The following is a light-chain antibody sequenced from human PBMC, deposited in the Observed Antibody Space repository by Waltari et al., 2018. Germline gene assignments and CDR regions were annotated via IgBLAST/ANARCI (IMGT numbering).Light chain of an antibody. V-gene: IGKV3-20*01. J-gene: IGKJ1*01. CDR1: QRVANSY. CDR2: AAS. Sequence: VFTQSPGTLSLSPGERATLSCRASQRVANSYLAWYQQRPGQAPRLLIYAASSRATGIPDRFSGSVSGTDFTLTISRLEPEDSAVYYCHQYGNSARTFGQGTKVEIK. CDR3: HQYGNSART.